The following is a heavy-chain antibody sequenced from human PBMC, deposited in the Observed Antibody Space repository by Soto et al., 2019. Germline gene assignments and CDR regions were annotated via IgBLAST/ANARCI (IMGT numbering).Heavy chain of an antibody. V-gene: IGHV3-49*04. J-gene: IGHJ6*02. CDR2: IRSKAYGGTT. CDR1: GFTFGDYA. Sequence: RRLSCTASGFTFGDYAMSWVRQAPGKGLEWVGFIRSKAYGGTTEYAASVKGRFTISRDDSKSIAYLQMNSLKTEDTAVYYCTSTQRGRYYSYGMDVWGPGTTVTVS. CDR3: TSTQRGRYYSYGMDV. D-gene: IGHD3-16*01.